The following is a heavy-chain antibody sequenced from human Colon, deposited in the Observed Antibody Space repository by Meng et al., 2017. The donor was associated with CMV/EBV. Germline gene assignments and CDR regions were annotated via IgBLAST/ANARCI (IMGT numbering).Heavy chain of an antibody. Sequence: GGSLRLSCAASGFIFSSYDIHWVRQAPDKGLEWVAFIGHDGSNKYFADSVRGRFTISRDNSRNTVDLQMNSLRGEDTAVYYCAKGRYVFGGRNGMDVWGQGTTVTVS. D-gene: IGHD3-16*01. CDR3: AKGRYVFGGRNGMDV. CDR1: GFIFSSYD. V-gene: IGHV3-30*02. CDR2: IGHDGSNK. J-gene: IGHJ6*02.